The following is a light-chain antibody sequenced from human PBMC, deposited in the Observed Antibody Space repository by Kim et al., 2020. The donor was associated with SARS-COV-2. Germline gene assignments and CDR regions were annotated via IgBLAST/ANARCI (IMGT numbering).Light chain of an antibody. CDR3: ATWDDSLDGVI. Sequence: GQSVTISCSGNSSNIGSKAVNWHLQHPGTAPKLLIYSNNQRPSGVPDRFSGSKSGTSASLAISGLQSEDEADYYCATWDDSLDGVIFGGGTQLTVL. CDR1: SSNIGSKA. J-gene: IGLJ2*01. CDR2: SNN. V-gene: IGLV1-44*01.